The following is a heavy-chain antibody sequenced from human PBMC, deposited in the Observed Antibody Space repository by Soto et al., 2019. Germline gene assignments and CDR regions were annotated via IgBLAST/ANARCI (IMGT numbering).Heavy chain of an antibody. J-gene: IGHJ4*02. CDR1: GGSIGTYY. Sequence: QVRLQESGPGLVKPSETLSLTCAVSGGSIGTYYWSWIRQSPGKELEWIGDIYYSGSTYYNPSLASRVSISLDTSQNQFSLKLTSVIAADTAVYFCASGDAWGALLASWGQGTLITVS. CDR3: ASGDAWGALLAS. CDR2: IYYSGST. D-gene: IGHD4-17*01. V-gene: IGHV4-59*12.